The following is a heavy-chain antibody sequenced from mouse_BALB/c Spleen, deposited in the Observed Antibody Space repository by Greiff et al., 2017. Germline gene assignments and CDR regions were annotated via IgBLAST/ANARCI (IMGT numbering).Heavy chain of an antibody. CDR1: GYSITSGYY. CDR2: ISYDGSN. J-gene: IGHJ3*01. D-gene: IGHD1-1*01. Sequence: ESGPGLVKPSQSLSLTCSVTGYSITSGYYWNWIRQFPGNKLEWMGYISYDGSNNYNPSLKNRISITRDTSKNQFFLKLNSVTTEDTATYYCARALLRSWFAYWGQGTLVTVSA. V-gene: IGHV3-6*02. CDR3: ARALLRSWFAY.